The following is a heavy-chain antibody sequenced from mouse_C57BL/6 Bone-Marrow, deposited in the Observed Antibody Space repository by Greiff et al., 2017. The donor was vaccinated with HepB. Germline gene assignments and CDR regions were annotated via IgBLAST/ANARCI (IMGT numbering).Heavy chain of an antibody. D-gene: IGHD1-1*01. J-gene: IGHJ1*03. CDR3: ARGGTPGSFDV. Sequence: VQLQQPGTELVKPGASVKLSCKASGYTFTSYWMHWVKQRPGQGLEWIGNINPSNGGTNYNEKFKSKATLTVDKSSSTAYMQHSSLPSEDSAVYCCARGGTPGSFDVWGTGTTVTVSS. V-gene: IGHV1-53*01. CDR2: INPSNGGT. CDR1: GYTFTSYW.